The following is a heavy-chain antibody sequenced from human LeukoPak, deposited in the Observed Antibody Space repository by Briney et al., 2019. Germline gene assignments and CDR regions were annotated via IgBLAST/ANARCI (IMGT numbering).Heavy chain of an antibody. CDR1: GFTFSSYG. Sequence: QPGRSLRLSCAASGFTFSSYGMHWVRQAPGKGLEWVAVISFDGSNKYCSDSVKGRFTISRDNSKNTLYLQMNSLRAEDTAVYYCAKDQRGYGGISDYWGQGTLVTVSS. CDR2: ISFDGSNK. V-gene: IGHV3-30*18. D-gene: IGHD4-23*01. J-gene: IGHJ4*02. CDR3: AKDQRGYGGISDY.